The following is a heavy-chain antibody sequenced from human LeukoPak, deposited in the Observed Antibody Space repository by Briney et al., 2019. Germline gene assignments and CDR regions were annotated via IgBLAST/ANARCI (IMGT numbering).Heavy chain of an antibody. D-gene: IGHD1-14*01. CDR3: ARDIGTD. CDR1: GFTFRSSW. V-gene: IGHV3-74*01. Sequence: PGTSLRLSCAASGFTFRSSWMHWVRQVPEKGLVWVSRINSDGTLTTNADSVKGRFTISRDNAKNMLYLQMNSLRAEDTAVYYCARDIGTDWGQGTLVTVSP. J-gene: IGHJ4*02. CDR2: INSDGTLT.